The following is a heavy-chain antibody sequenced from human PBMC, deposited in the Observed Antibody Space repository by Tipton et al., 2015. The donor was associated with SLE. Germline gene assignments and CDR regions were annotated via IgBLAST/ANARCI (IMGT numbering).Heavy chain of an antibody. J-gene: IGHJ4*02. CDR1: GGSVTSYY. V-gene: IGHV4-59*02. Sequence: TLSLTCTVSGGSVTSYYWSWIRQPPGKGLEWIGYVFYSGSTNYSPSLQRRVTMSLDTSKNRFSLKLYSVTAADTAVYYCARQVASFDYWGQGTLVPVSS. CDR2: VFYSGST. CDR3: ARQVASFDY. D-gene: IGHD5-12*01.